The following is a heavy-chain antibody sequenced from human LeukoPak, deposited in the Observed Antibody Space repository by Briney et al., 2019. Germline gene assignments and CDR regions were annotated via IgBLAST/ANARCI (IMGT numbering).Heavy chain of an antibody. V-gene: IGHV1-69*06. CDR3: ARDLGGLRPVSDY. CDR2: IIPIFGTT. J-gene: IGHJ4*02. D-gene: IGHD5-12*01. Sequence: SVKVSCKASGGTFSSYVISWVRQAPGQGLEWMGGIIPIFGTTNYAQKFQGRVTITADKSTSTAYMELSGLRSEDTAVYYCARDLGGLRPVSDYWGQGTLVTVSS. CDR1: GGTFSSYV.